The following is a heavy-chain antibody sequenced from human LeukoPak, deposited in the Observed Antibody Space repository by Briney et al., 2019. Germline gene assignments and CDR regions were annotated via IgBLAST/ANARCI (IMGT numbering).Heavy chain of an antibody. D-gene: IGHD6-19*01. CDR2: INPNSGGT. CDR3: ARVGQWLVRTFDY. CDR1: GYTFTGYY. V-gene: IGHV1-2*02. Sequence: ASVKVSCKASGYTFTGYYMHWVRQAPGLGLEWMGWINPNSGGTNYAQKFQGRVTMTRDTSISTAYMELSRLRSDDTAVYYCARVGQWLVRTFDYWGQGTLVTVSS. J-gene: IGHJ4*02.